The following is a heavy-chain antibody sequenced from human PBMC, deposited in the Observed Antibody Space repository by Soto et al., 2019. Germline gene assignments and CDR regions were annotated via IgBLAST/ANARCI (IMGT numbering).Heavy chain of an antibody. CDR1: GGAINSGGYH. Sequence: QVQLQESGPGLVKPSQTLSLTCSVSGGAINSGGYHWTWIRQHPEKGLEWIGFIYYYNGATYSTSYNPSLQSRVVISADTSKTQVSLSLRSVTAADTAVYFCAWGTDAYKNGFWGQGTLVTVSS. J-gene: IGHJ4*02. CDR2: IYYYNGAT. D-gene: IGHD2-8*01. CDR3: AWGTDAYKNGF. V-gene: IGHV4-31*03.